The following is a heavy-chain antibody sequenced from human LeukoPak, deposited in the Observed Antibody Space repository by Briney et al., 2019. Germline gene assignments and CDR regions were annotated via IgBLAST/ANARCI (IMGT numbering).Heavy chain of an antibody. J-gene: IGHJ2*01. CDR1: CGSISSGSYY. D-gene: IGHD4-17*01. Sequence: SQTLSLTCTVSCGSISSGSYYWSWIRQPAGKGLEWIGRIYTSGSTNYNPSLKSRVTISVDTSKYQFSLKLSSVTAADTPVYYCARDRCAGCWYFDLWGRGTLVTVSS. CDR3: ARDRCAGCWYFDL. V-gene: IGHV4-61*02. CDR2: IYTSGST.